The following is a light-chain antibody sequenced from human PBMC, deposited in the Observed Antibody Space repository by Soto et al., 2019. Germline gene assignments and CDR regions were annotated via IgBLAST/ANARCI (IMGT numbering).Light chain of an antibody. Sequence: QSALTQPASVSGSPGQSITISCTGTSSDVGGYNYVSLYQQHPGKAPKLMIYDVSNRPSGVSNRFSGSKSGNTASLTISGLQAEDEADYSCSSYTSSSTVVFGGGTKLTVL. CDR3: SSYTSSSTVV. J-gene: IGLJ2*01. V-gene: IGLV2-14*01. CDR1: SSDVGGYNY. CDR2: DVS.